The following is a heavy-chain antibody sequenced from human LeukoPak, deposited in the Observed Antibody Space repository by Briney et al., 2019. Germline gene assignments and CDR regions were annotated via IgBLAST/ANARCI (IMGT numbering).Heavy chain of an antibody. CDR1: GYSISSGYY. J-gene: IGHJ3*02. CDR3: ARDRGYYGSGSYYIRTAFDI. D-gene: IGHD3-10*01. CDR2: IYHSGST. Sequence: SETLSLTCTVSGYSISSGYYWGWIRQPPGKGLEWIGSIYHSGSTYYNPSLKSRVTISVDTSKNQFSLKLSSVTAADTAVYYCARDRGYYGSGSYYIRTAFDIWGQGTMVTVSS. V-gene: IGHV4-38-2*02.